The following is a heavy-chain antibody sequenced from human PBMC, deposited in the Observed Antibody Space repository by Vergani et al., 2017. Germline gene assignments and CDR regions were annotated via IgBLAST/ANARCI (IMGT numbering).Heavy chain of an antibody. D-gene: IGHD3-9*01. CDR1: GYTFRNYY. Sequence: QVQVVQSGAEVKKSGASVKVSCKTSGYTFRNYYMHWVRQAPGQGFEWMGIINPSGGHTNYPQKFQGRITMTRDTSTSTIYMELGSLRSEDTAIYCCARGDYGILSGFRYWGQGTLVTVSA. J-gene: IGHJ4*02. CDR3: ARGDYGILSGFRY. V-gene: IGHV1-46*03. CDR2: INPSGGHT.